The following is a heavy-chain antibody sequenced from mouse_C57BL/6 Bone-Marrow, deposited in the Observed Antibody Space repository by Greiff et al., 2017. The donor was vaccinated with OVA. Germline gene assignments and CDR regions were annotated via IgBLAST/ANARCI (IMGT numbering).Heavy chain of an antibody. CDR2: IYPGSGNT. CDR3: ARWGSPYYFDY. D-gene: IGHD1-1*02. V-gene: IGHV1-76*01. CDR1: GYTFTDYY. J-gene: IGHJ2*01. Sequence: QVQLQQSGAELVRPGASVKLSCKASGYTFTDYYINWVKQRPGQGLEWIARIYPGSGNTYYNEKFQGKATLTAEKSSSTAYMQLSSLTSEDSAVYFCARWGSPYYFDYWGQGTTLTVSS.